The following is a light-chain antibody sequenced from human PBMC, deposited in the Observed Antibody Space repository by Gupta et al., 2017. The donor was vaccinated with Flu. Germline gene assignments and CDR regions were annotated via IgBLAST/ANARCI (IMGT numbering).Light chain of an antibody. CDR1: SSDIGGYNY. CDR3: SSYTGTTVV. V-gene: IGLV2-14*03. Sequence: SALTQPASMSGSPGRSITISCTGTSSDIGGYNYVSWYQQYPGKAPKLLIFDVTNRPTGVSHRFSGSKSGNTASLTISGLQNEDDGDYYCSSYTGTTVVFAGGTKLTVL. J-gene: IGLJ2*01. CDR2: DVT.